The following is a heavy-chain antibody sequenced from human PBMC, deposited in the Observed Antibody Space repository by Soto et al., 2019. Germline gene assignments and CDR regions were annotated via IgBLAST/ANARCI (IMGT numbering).Heavy chain of an antibody. D-gene: IGHD1-1*01. V-gene: IGHV1-18*04. CDR1: GYTFTTYG. CDR3: ARDGERDTGLNFYYYLHGMDT. Sequence: ASVKVSCKASGYTFTTYGISWVRQAPGQGLEWMGWISPYNGTTKYAEKFQGEMTMTTDTATSTAYMDLRSLRSDDTAVYYCARDGERDTGLNFYYYLHGMDTWGQGTRVTVSS. CDR2: ISPYNGTT. J-gene: IGHJ6*02.